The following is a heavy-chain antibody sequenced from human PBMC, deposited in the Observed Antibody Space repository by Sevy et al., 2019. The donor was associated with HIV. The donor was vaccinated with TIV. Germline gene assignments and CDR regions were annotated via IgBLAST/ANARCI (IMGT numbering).Heavy chain of an antibody. D-gene: IGHD3-22*01. CDR1: GFTFSSYA. CDR3: AKWGDSSVSDY. V-gene: IGHV3-23*01. Sequence: GGSLRLSCAASGFTFSSYAMSWVRQAPGKGLEWVSAISGSGGSTYYADSVKGRFTISRANSKNTLYLQMNGLRAEDTAVYYCAKWGDSSVSDYWGQGTLVTVSS. J-gene: IGHJ4*02. CDR2: ISGSGGST.